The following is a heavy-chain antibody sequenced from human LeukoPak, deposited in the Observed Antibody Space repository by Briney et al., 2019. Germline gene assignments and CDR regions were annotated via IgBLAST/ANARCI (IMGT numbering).Heavy chain of an antibody. V-gene: IGHV3-66*01. CDR3: ARGDYSCSWSFYY. J-gene: IGHJ4*02. CDR2: IYSGGST. CDR1: GFTVSSNY. D-gene: IGHD6-13*01. Sequence: GGSLRLSCAASGFTVSSNYMSWVRQAPGKGLEWVSVIYSGGSTYYADSVKGRFTISRDNSKNTLYLQMNSLRAEDTAVYYCARGDYSCSWSFYYWGQGTLDTVSS.